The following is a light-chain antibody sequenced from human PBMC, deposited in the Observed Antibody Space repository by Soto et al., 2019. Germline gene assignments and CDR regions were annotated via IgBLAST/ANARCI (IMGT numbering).Light chain of an antibody. J-gene: IGKJ4*01. Sequence: DIQMTQSPSSLSASVGDRVTITCQASQDISTYLKWYQQKPGKAPKLLIYDASNLQTGVPSRFSGSGSGTDFTFTISSLQPEDIATYYCQQYDNLPTFGGGTKVEI. CDR3: QQYDNLPT. CDR2: DAS. CDR1: QDISTY. V-gene: IGKV1-33*01.